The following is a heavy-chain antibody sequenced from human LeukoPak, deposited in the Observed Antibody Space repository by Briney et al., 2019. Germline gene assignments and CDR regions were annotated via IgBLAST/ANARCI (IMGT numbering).Heavy chain of an antibody. V-gene: IGHV4-61*02. D-gene: IGHD3-22*01. CDR1: GGSISSGSYY. CDR2: IYTSGST. J-gene: IGHJ5*02. CDR3: ARASYYYDHAWFDP. Sequence: SETLSLTCTVSGGSISSGSYYWSWIRQPAGKGLEWIGRIYTSGSTNYNPSLKSRVTISVDTSKNQFSLKLSSVTAADTAVYYCARASYYYDHAWFDPWGQGTLVTVSS.